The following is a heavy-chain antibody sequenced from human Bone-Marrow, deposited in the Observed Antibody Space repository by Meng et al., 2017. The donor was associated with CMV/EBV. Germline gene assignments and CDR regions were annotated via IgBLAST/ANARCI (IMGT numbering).Heavy chain of an antibody. Sequence: CAASGFTFSSYGMHWVRQTPGKGLEWVAVISYDGSNKYYADSVKGRFTISRDNSKNTLYLQMNSLRAEDTAVYYCAKAGWYSSGYDYWGQGTLVTVSS. CDR3: AKAGWYSSGYDY. J-gene: IGHJ4*02. CDR1: GFTFSSYG. CDR2: ISYDGSNK. D-gene: IGHD6-19*01. V-gene: IGHV3-30*18.